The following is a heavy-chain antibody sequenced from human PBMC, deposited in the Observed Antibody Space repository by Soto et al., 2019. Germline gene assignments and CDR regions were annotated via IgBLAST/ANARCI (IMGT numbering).Heavy chain of an antibody. V-gene: IGHV1-3*01. J-gene: IGHJ6*02. CDR1: GYTFTSYA. CDR2: INAGNGNT. Sequence: ASVKVSCKASGYTFTSYAMHWVRQAPGQRLEWMGWINAGNGNTKYSQKFQGRVTITRDTSASTAYMELSSLRSEDTAVYYCARASYDSSGYYAFDYYYYGMDLWGQGTKVTVSS. CDR3: ARASYDSSGYYAFDYYYYGMDL. D-gene: IGHD3-22*01.